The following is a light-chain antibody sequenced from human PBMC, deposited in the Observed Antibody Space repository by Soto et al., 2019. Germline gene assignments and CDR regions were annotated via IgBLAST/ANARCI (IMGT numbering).Light chain of an antibody. Sequence: SQMTQSPSTLSASVGARVTITCPSSQSISCWWAWYQQKPSKAPKLLIYKSAYLESGVPSRFSVSGSGSEFTFTISSLQPDDFATYYCQQYNLHSPRNPFGQGTKVEIK. CDR1: QSISCW. J-gene: IGKJ1*01. V-gene: IGKV1-5*03. CDR3: QQYNLHSPRNP. CDR2: KSA.